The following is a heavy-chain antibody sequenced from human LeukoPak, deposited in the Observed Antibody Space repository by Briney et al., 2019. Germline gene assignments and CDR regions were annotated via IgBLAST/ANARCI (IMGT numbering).Heavy chain of an antibody. V-gene: IGHV3-9*01. CDR1: GFIFDDFA. J-gene: IGHJ6*04. Sequence: GGSLRLSCAASGFIFDDFAMHWVRHAPGKGLEWVSGINWNSDSIGYADSVKGRVTISRDNAKNSLYLQMNSLRAEDTAVYYCAELGITMIGGVWGKGTTVTISS. CDR3: AELGITMIGGV. D-gene: IGHD3-10*02. CDR2: INWNSDSI.